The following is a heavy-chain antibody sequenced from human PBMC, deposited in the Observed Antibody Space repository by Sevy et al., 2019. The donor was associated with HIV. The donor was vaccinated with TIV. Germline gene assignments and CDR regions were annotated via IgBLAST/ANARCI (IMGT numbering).Heavy chain of an antibody. Sequence: GGSLRLSCAASGFSFDGYAMHWVRQAPGKGLEWVSGISWNSGSIGYADSVKGRFTISRDKSKNSLYLQMNSLRAEDTALYYCAKGGELELLSDAIDIWGQGTMVTVSS. CDR1: GFSFDGYA. J-gene: IGHJ3*02. V-gene: IGHV3-9*01. CDR2: ISWNSGSI. D-gene: IGHD1-7*01. CDR3: AKGGELELLSDAIDI.